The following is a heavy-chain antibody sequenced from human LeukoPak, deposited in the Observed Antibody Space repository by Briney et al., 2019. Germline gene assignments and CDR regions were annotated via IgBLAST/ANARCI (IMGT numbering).Heavy chain of an antibody. CDR1: GGSFSGYY. CDR2: INHSGST. V-gene: IGHV4-34*01. J-gene: IGHJ6*02. Sequence: PSETLSLTCAVYGGSFSGYYWSWIRQPPGKGLEWIGEINHSGSTNYNPSLKSRVTISVDTSKNQFSLKLSSVTAADTAVYYCARGLVVVVAATHYYYYGMDVWGQGTMVTVSS. CDR3: ARGLVVVVAATHYYYYGMDV. D-gene: IGHD2-15*01.